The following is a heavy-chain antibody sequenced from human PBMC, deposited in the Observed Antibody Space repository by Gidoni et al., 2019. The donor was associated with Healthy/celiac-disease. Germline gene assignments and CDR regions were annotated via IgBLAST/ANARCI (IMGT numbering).Heavy chain of an antibody. Sequence: QVQLVQSGAGVKKPGASVKVACKASGGTFSSYAISWVRQAPGQGHEWMGGIIPIFGTANYAQKFQGRVTITADESTSTAYMELSSLSSEDTAVYYCARARHHSSGWFFDPWGQGTLVTVSS. CDR1: GGTFSSYA. V-gene: IGHV1-69*01. CDR2: IIPIFGTA. CDR3: ARARHHSSGWFFDP. D-gene: IGHD6-19*01. J-gene: IGHJ5*02.